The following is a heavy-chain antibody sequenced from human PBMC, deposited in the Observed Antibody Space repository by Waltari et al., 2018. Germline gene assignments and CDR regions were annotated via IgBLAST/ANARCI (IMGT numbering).Heavy chain of an antibody. D-gene: IGHD2-15*01. Sequence: QVQLQESGPGLVKPSDTLSLTCAVSGYSISSSNWWGWIRQPPGKGLEWIGYIYYSGSTNYNPSLKSRVTMSVDTSKNQFSLKLSSVTALDTAVYYCARTSTPYCSGGSCYSDAFDIWGQGTMVTVSS. CDR1: GYSISSSNW. J-gene: IGHJ3*02. CDR2: IYYSGST. V-gene: IGHV4-28*06. CDR3: ARTSTPYCSGGSCYSDAFDI.